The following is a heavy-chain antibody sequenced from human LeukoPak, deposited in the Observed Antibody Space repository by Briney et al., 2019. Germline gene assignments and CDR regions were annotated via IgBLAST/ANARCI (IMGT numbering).Heavy chain of an antibody. D-gene: IGHD2/OR15-2a*01. CDR3: ATYRQVLLPFES. J-gene: IGHJ4*02. Sequence: AGGSLRLSCAASGFTFSRYWMSWVRQAPGKGLEWVANMNQDGSEKYYVDSVKGRFTISRDNAKNTLYLQMNSLRAEDTAIYYCATYRQVLLPFESWGQGTLVTVSS. CDR1: GFTFSRYW. V-gene: IGHV3-7*03. CDR2: MNQDGSEK.